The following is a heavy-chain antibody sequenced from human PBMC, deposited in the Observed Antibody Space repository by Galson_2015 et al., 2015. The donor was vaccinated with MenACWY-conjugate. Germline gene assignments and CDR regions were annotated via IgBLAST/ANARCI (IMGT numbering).Heavy chain of an antibody. CDR2: ISGSGGGT. CDR1: GFTFSSCA. D-gene: IGHD6-19*01. V-gene: IGHV3-23*01. J-gene: IGHJ4*02. Sequence: SLRLSCAASGFTFSSCAMSWIRQAPGKGLEWVSAISGSGGGTYYADSVKGRFTISRDNYKNTLYLQMNSLRAEDTAVYYCAKDIPRKITVAAPIDYWGQGTLVTVSS. CDR3: AKDIPRKITVAAPIDY.